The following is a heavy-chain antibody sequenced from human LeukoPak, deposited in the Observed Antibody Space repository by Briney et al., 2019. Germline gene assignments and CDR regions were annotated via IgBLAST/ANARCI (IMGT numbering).Heavy chain of an antibody. D-gene: IGHD6-25*01. J-gene: IGHJ5*02. CDR3: ARYSSGDNWFDP. Sequence: SETLSLTCTVSGGSISSYYWSWIRQPPGKGLEWIGYIYTSGSTNYNPSLKSRVTISVDTSKNQFSLKLSSVTAADTAVYYCARYSSGDNWFDPWGQGTLVTVSS. CDR1: GGSISSYY. CDR2: IYTSGST. V-gene: IGHV4-4*09.